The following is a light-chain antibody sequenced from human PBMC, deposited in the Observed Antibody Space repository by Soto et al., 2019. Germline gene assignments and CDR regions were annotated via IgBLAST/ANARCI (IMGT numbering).Light chain of an antibody. V-gene: IGLV1-40*01. CDR2: GNN. J-gene: IGLJ2*01. Sequence: QPVVTQPPSVYGAPGQRVTVSCTGSSSNIGAGYDVHWYQQLPGTTPKLLIYGNNNRPSGVPDRFSGSKSGTSASLAITGLQAEDEADYYCQPYDSSLSEVVFGGGTKLTVL. CDR1: SSNIGAGYD. CDR3: QPYDSSLSEVV.